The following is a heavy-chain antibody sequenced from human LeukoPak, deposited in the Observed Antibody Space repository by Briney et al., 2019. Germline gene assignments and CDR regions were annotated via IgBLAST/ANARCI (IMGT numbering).Heavy chain of an antibody. CDR3: ARGPVIMYYDFWSGYSNYMDV. CDR2: ISSSSSYI. CDR1: GFTFSSYS. V-gene: IGHV3-21*01. D-gene: IGHD3-3*01. J-gene: IGHJ6*03. Sequence: GESLKISCAASGFTFSSYSMNWVRQAPGKGLEWVSSISSSSSYIYYADSVKGRFTISRDNAKNSLYLQMNSLRAEDTAVYYCARGPVIMYYDFWSGYSNYMDVWGKGTTVTVSS.